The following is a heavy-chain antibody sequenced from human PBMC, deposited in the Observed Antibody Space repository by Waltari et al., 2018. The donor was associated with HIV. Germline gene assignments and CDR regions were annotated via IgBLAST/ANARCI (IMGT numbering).Heavy chain of an antibody. V-gene: IGHV4-39*07. Sequence: QLQLQESGPGLVKPSETLSLTCTVSGGSISSSSYFWGWIRQPPGKGLEWIGSIYYSGSTYYNPSLKSRVTISVDTSKNQFSLKLSSVTAADTAVYYCARDLDSGSYYDYWGQGTLVTVSS. J-gene: IGHJ4*02. CDR3: ARDLDSGSYYDY. CDR2: IYYSGST. CDR1: GGSISSSSYF. D-gene: IGHD1-26*01.